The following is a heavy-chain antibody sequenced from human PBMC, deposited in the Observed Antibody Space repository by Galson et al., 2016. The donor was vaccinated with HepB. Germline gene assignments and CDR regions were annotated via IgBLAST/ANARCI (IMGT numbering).Heavy chain of an antibody. CDR1: GFSVSSNY. CDR3: ARDRSTWRWFDP. Sequence: SLRLSCAASGFSVSSNYMSWVRQAPGKGLEWVSVIYSGGSTYYADSVKGRFTISRDNSKNTLYLQMNSLRAEETAVYYCARDRSTWRWFDPWGQGTLVTVSS. CDR2: IYSGGST. D-gene: IGHD3-3*01. V-gene: IGHV3-66*02. J-gene: IGHJ5*02.